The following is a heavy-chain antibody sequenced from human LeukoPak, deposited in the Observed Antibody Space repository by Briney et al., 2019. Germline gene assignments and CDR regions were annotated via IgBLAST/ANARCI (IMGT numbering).Heavy chain of an antibody. CDR2: IKQDGSEK. V-gene: IGHV3-7*01. D-gene: IGHD4-17*01. CDR3: ATDIARSDYGDYGFDY. Sequence: GGSLRLSCAASGFTFNGYWMSWVRQAPGKGLEWVANIKQDGSEKYYVDSVKGRFTISRDNAKNSLYLQMNSLRAEDTAVYYCATDIARSDYGDYGFDYWGQGTLVTVSS. J-gene: IGHJ4*02. CDR1: GFTFNGYW.